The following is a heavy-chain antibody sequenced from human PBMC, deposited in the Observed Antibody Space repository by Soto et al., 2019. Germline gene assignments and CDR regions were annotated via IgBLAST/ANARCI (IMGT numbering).Heavy chain of an antibody. CDR1: GYTFTDYG. CDR3: ARISQRDFWSGYHYFFDY. J-gene: IGHJ4*02. CDR2: ITAFNGNT. D-gene: IGHD3-3*01. Sequence: QVHLVQSGAEVEKPGASVKVSCKASGYTFTDYGISWVRQAPGQGLQWMGWITAFNGNTKYAQQFQGRVTMTTDTSTSTAYTELRCRESNDTAVYYCARISQRDFWSGYHYFFDYWGQGTLVTVSS. V-gene: IGHV1-18*01.